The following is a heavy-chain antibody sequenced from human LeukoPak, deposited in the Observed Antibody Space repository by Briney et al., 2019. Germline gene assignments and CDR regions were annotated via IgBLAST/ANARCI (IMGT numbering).Heavy chain of an antibody. V-gene: IGHV1-2*02. J-gene: IGHJ4*02. D-gene: IGHD2-2*01. CDR2: INPNSGGT. CDR3: VSRYCSSTSCPEVDY. Sequence: ASVKVSCKASGYTFTGYYMHWVRQAPGQGLEWMGWINPNSGGTNYAQKFQGRVTMTRDTSISTAYMELSRLRSDDTDVYYCVSRYCSSTSCPEVDYWGQGTLVTVSS. CDR1: GYTFTGYY.